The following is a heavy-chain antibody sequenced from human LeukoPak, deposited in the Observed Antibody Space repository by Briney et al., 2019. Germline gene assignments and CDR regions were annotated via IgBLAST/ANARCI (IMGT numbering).Heavy chain of an antibody. D-gene: IGHD6-13*01. V-gene: IGHV4-39*07. CDR3: ASFNSSSWSPLFDY. J-gene: IGHJ4*02. CDR2: IYYSGST. CDR1: GGSISSSSYY. Sequence: PSETLSLTCTVSGGSISSSSYYWGWISQPPGKGLEWIGSIYYSGSTYYNPSLKSRVTISVDTSKNQFSLKLSSVTAADTAVYYCASFNSSSWSPLFDYWGQGTLVTVSS.